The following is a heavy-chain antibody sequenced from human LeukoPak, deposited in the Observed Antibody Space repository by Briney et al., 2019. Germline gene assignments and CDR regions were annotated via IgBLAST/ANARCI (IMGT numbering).Heavy chain of an antibody. J-gene: IGHJ4*02. V-gene: IGHV3-66*01. D-gene: IGHD6-19*01. Sequence: GGSLRLSCAASGFSVTSNYMNWVRQAPGKGLEWVSVIYGGDTTWYADSVKGRFAISRDNFKNTLYLEMNSLRAEDTAVYYCARDIAVAPTPGCWGQGTLVTVSS. CDR2: IYGGDTT. CDR1: GFSVTSNY. CDR3: ARDIAVAPTPGC.